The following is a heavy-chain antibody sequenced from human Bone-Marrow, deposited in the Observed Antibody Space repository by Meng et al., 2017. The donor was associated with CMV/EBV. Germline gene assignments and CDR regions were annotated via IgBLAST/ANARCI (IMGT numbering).Heavy chain of an antibody. J-gene: IGHJ6*02. CDR3: ARQAEDPVPAAKGYYYYYGMDV. CDR1: GGTFSSYT. Sequence: SVKVSCKASGGTFSSYTISWVRQAPGQGLEWMGRIIPILGIANYAQKFQGRVTITADKSTSTAYMGLSSLRSEDTAVYYCARQAEDPVPAAKGYYYYYGMDVWGQGTTVTVSS. CDR2: IIPILGIA. V-gene: IGHV1-69*02. D-gene: IGHD2-2*01.